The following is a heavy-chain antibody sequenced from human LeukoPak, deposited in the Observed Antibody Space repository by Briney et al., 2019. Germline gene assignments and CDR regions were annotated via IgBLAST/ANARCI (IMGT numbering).Heavy chain of an antibody. D-gene: IGHD3-10*01. CDR1: GGTFSSYA. Sequence: ASVKVSCKASGGTFSSYAISWVRQAPGQGLEWMGGIIPIFGTANYAQKLQGRVTITTDESTSTAYMELSSLRSEDTAVYYCARHYYGSGSYFATWGQGTLVTVFS. J-gene: IGHJ5*02. CDR3: ARHYYGSGSYFAT. CDR2: IIPIFGTA. V-gene: IGHV1-69*05.